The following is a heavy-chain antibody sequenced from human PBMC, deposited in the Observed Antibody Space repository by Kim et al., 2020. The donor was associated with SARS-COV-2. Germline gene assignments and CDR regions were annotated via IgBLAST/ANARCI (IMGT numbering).Heavy chain of an antibody. D-gene: IGHD3-10*01. J-gene: IGHJ5*02. CDR1: GYTFTSYY. CDR2: INPSGGST. Sequence: ASVKVSCKASGYTFTSYYMHWVRQAPGQGLEWMGIINPSGGSTSYAQKFQGRVTMTRDTSTSTVYMELSSLRSEDTAVYYCARGHRGGGFGELSFWFDPWGQGTLVTVSS. CDR3: ARGHRGGGFGELSFWFDP. V-gene: IGHV1-46*01.